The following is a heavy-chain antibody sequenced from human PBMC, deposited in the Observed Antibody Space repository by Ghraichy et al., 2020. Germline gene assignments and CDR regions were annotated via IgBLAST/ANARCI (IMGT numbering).Heavy chain of an antibody. CDR2: INPNSGGT. D-gene: IGHD4-23*01. CDR1: GYTFTGYY. Sequence: ASVKVSCKASGYTFTGYYMHWVRQAPGQGLEWMGWINPNSGGTNYAQKFQGWVTMTRDTSISTAYMELSRLRSDDTAVYYCARDSDYDYGGNSGEVGIDYWVEGSLVTVSS. J-gene: IGHJ4*02. V-gene: IGHV1-2*04. CDR3: ARDSDYDYGGNSGEVGIDY.